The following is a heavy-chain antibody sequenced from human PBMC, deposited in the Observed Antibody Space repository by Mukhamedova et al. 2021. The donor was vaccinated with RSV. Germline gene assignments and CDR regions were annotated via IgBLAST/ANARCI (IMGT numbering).Heavy chain of an antibody. CDR3: ARDWALDS. D-gene: IGHD3-16*01. Sequence: VRQAPGKGLEWISYINADGSLIYYADSVKGRFTISRDNARDSLYLQMNTLRAEDTALYYCARDWALDSWGQGTLVTV. V-gene: IGHV3-48*03. J-gene: IGHJ4*02. CDR2: INADGSLI.